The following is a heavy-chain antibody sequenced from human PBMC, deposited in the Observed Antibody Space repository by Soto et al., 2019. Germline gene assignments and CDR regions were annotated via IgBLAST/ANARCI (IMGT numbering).Heavy chain of an antibody. D-gene: IGHD3-22*01. V-gene: IGHV1-69*13. Sequence: ASVKVSCKASGCTFSSYASSWVRQAPGSGLEWMGGMIPIFGTANDAQKLKGRVTITADESTRKAYMELSSLRSEDTAVYYCARDRSDYYDSSGYYPWGQGTLVTVSS. J-gene: IGHJ5*02. CDR3: ARDRSDYYDSSGYYP. CDR1: GCTFSSYA. CDR2: MIPIFGTA.